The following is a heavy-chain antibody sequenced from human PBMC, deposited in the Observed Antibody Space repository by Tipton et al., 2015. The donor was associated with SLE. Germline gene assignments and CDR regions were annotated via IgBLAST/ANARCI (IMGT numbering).Heavy chain of an antibody. J-gene: IGHJ3*02. V-gene: IGHV4-59*01. D-gene: IGHD1-26*01. CDR1: GDSISSYY. CDR3: ARVGQSYPDAFDI. Sequence: GLVKPSETLSLTCTVSGDSISSYYWSWVRQPPGKGLEWIGHIYYSGSTTYSPSLKSRLTISVDTSKNHFSLTLTSVTAADTAVYYCARVGQSYPDAFDIWGQGIMVTVSS. CDR2: IYYSGST.